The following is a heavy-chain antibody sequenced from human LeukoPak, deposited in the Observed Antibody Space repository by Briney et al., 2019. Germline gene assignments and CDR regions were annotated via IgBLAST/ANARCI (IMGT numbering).Heavy chain of an antibody. CDR1: GFTFSSYG. J-gene: IGHJ5*02. CDR3: AKGGDIVVVPAAIGFDP. CDR2: ISGSGGST. D-gene: IGHD2-2*02. V-gene: IGHV3-23*01. Sequence: PGGSLRLSCAASGFTFSSYGMHWVRQAPGKGLEWVSGISGSGGSTYYADSVKGRFTISRDNSKNTLYLQMNSLRAEDTAVYYCAKGGDIVVVPAAIGFDPWGQGTLVTVSS.